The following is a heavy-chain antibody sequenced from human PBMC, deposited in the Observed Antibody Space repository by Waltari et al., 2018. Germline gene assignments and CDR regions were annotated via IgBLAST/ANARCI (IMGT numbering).Heavy chain of an antibody. CDR1: GYTFTSYG. J-gene: IGHJ4*02. V-gene: IGHV1-18*01. CDR2: VSGYNGNK. CDR3: ARVSDFYDSSGYYCAY. D-gene: IGHD3-22*01. Sequence: QVQLVQSGAEVKKPGASVKVSCKASGYTFTSYGISCVRQAPGQGPEGMGWVSGYNGNKNYAQKLQGRVTMTTDTSTSTAYMELRSLRSDDTAVYYCARVSDFYDSSGYYCAYWGQGTLVTVSS.